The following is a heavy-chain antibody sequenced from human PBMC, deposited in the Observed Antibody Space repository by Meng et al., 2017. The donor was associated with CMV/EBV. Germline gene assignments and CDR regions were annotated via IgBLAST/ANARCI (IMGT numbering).Heavy chain of an antibody. CDR2: IRSKANSYAT. D-gene: IGHD2-2*01. J-gene: IGHJ5*02. CDR3: TSRPLGDCSSTSCYVFDP. Sequence: GESLKTCSAAAGITISGSAMHWVRQASGKGLEWVGRIRSKANSYATAYAESVKGRFTISRDDSKNTAYLQMNSLKTEDTAVYYGTSRPLGDCSSTSCYVFDPWGQGTLVTVSS. CDR1: GITISGSA. V-gene: IGHV3-73*01.